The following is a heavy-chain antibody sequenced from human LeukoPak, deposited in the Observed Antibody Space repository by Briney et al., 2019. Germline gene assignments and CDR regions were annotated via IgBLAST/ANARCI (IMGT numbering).Heavy chain of an antibody. D-gene: IGHD6-13*01. CDR1: GFTVSGNY. V-gene: IGHV3-66*01. Sequence: GGSLTLSCAASGFTVSGNYMKWVRQAPGRGLEWVSVIYSGGTTYYAESVKRRITNSRDNSKNTLYLQLNSLRVEDTAVYFCVLGALGAAGRLDYWGGGALVTVSP. CDR2: IYSGGTT. J-gene: IGHJ4*02. CDR3: VLGALGAAGRLDY.